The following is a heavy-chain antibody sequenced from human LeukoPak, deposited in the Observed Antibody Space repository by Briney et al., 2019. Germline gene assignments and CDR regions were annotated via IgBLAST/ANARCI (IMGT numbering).Heavy chain of an antibody. CDR2: ISSSSSYI. CDR3: AKVQHFGVDWFDP. J-gene: IGHJ5*02. CDR1: GFTFSSYS. V-gene: IGHV3-21*01. Sequence: GGSLRLSCAASGFTFSSYSMNWVRQAPGKGLEWVSSISSSSSYIYYADSVKGRFTISRDNAKNSLYLQMNSLRAEDTAVYYCAKVQHFGVDWFDPWGQGTLVTVSS. D-gene: IGHD3-3*01.